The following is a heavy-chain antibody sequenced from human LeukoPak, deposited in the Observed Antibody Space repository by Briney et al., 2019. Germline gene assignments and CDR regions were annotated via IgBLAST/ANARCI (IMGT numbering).Heavy chain of an antibody. CDR1: GFTFSSYG. D-gene: IGHD1-26*01. CDR3: AKEGGSYYPFDY. J-gene: IGHJ4*02. V-gene: IGHV3-30*18. CDR2: ISYDGSNK. Sequence: GGSLRLSCAASGFTFSSYGMHWVRQAPGKGLEWVAVISYDGSNKYYADSVKGRFTISRDNSKNTLYLQMNSLRAEDTAVCCCAKEGGSYYPFDYWGQGTLVTVSS.